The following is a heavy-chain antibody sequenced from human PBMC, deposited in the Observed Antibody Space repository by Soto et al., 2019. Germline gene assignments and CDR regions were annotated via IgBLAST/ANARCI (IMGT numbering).Heavy chain of an antibody. V-gene: IGHV3-30-3*01. CDR1: GFTFSSYP. CDR2: IADDGCRE. Sequence: QVQLVESGGGVVQPGRSLRLSCEASGFTFSSYPMHWVRQAPGKGLEWMAIIADDGCREHYAASVKGRITISRDNSKNTSFLHMSSLTPEDTATYFCARDVSSSWYFDWYFDLWGRGTLVSVSS. CDR3: ARDVSSSWYFDWYFDL. J-gene: IGHJ2*01. D-gene: IGHD6-13*01.